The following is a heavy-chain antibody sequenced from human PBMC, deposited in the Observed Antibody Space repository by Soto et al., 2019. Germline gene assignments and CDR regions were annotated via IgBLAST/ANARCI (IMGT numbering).Heavy chain of an antibody. D-gene: IGHD6-13*01. CDR3: ASESSSWYDMVNWFDP. CDR2: TYYRSKWYN. CDR1: GDSVSSNSAA. V-gene: IGHV6-1*01. Sequence: SQTLSLTCAISGDSVSSNSAAWNWIRQSPSRGLEWLGRTYYRSKWYNDYAVSVKSRITINPDTSKNQFSLQLNSVTPEDTAVYYCASESSSWYDMVNWFDPWGQGTLVTVSS. J-gene: IGHJ5*02.